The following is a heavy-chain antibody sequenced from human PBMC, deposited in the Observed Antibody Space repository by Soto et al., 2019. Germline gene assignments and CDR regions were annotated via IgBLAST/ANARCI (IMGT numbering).Heavy chain of an antibody. CDR3: ARDLGIAARPFAY. Sequence: EVQLVESGGGLVKPGGSLRLSCAASGFTFSSYSMNWVRQAPGKGLEWVSSISSSSSYIYYADSVKGRFTISRDNAKNSRYLQMNSLRADDTAVYYCARDLGIAARPFAYWGQGTLVTVSS. D-gene: IGHD6-6*01. J-gene: IGHJ4*02. CDR1: GFTFSSYS. CDR2: ISSSSSYI. V-gene: IGHV3-21*01.